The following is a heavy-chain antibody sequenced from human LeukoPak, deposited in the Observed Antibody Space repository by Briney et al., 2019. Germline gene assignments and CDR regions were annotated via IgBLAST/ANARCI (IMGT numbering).Heavy chain of an antibody. CDR1: GFTFSSYT. D-gene: IGHD1-26*01. Sequence: GGSLRLSCAASGFTFSSYTMNWVRQAPGKGLEWVSSITDSSSSMYYADSVKGRFTISRDNAKNSLYLQMNSLRAEDTAVYYCARDFSSGSYYGDYYFDYWGQGTLVTVSS. CDR2: ITDSSSSM. CDR3: ARDFSSGSYYGDYYFDY. V-gene: IGHV3-21*01. J-gene: IGHJ4*02.